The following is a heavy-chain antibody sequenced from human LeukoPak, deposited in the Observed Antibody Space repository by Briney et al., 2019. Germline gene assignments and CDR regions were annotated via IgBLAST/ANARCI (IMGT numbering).Heavy chain of an antibody. V-gene: IGHV1-8*01. CDR2: MNPRDNT. CDR1: GYTSTSPD. D-gene: IGHD3-3*02. J-gene: IGHJ3*02. CDR3: ARYTQHYGFDI. Sequence: ASVKVSCKASGYTSTSPDINWVRQAAGRGLEWLGWMNPRDNTGYAQKFQGRVTLTRDKSINTAYMEPSSLRSEDTAVYYCARYTQHYGFDIWGQGTMVTVSA.